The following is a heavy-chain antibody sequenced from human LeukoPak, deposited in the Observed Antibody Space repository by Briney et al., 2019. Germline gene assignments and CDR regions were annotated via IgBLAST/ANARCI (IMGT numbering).Heavy chain of an antibody. D-gene: IGHD3-9*01. J-gene: IGHJ4*02. Sequence: ASVEVSCKASGYTFTSYGISWVRQAPGQGLEWMGWISAYNGNTNYAQQLQGRVTMTADTSTSTAYMELRSLRSDDTAVYYCARAPPTYYDILTGYSPRPLDYWGQGTLVTVSS. CDR3: ARAPPTYYDILTGYSPRPLDY. CDR2: ISAYNGNT. V-gene: IGHV1-18*01. CDR1: GYTFTSYG.